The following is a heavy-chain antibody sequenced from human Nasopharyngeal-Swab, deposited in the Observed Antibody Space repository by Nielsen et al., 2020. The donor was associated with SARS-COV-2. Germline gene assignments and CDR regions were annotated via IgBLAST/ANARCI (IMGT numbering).Heavy chain of an antibody. Sequence: GGSLRLSCAASGFIFSDQYMSWMRQAPGKGLEWLSYMSNDSYVTKYADSVKGRFTVSRDNAKNSLYLQMNSLTPEDTAMYYCARDAGWGGKYGSNWFDPWGQGTLVTVSS. J-gene: IGHJ5*02. CDR1: GFIFSDQY. CDR2: MSNDSYVT. CDR3: ARDAGWGGKYGSNWFDP. V-gene: IGHV3-11*06. D-gene: IGHD1-26*01.